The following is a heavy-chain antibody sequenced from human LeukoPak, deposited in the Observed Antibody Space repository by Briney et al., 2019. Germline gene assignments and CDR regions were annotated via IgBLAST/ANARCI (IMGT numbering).Heavy chain of an antibody. V-gene: IGHV3-21*01. CDR3: ARDQPYPGYGYFDY. CDR2: ISSSSSYK. D-gene: IGHD5-18*01. CDR1: GFTFSSYS. Sequence: GGSLRLSCAASGFTFSSYSMNWVRQAPGKGLEWVSSISSSSSYKYYTDSVKGRSTISRDNAKNSLYLQMNSLRAEDTAVYYCARDQPYPGYGYFDYWGQGTLVTVSS. J-gene: IGHJ4*02.